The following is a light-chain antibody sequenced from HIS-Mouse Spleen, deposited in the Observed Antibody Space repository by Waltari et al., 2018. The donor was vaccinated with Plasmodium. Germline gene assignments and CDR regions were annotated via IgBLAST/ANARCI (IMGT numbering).Light chain of an antibody. CDR2: DAS. V-gene: IGKV1-39*01. CDR1: QSSSSY. Sequence: DIQMTQSPSSLSAYVGDRVTITCRSSQSSSSYLNWYQQKPGKAPKLLIYDASSLQSGIPSRFSGSGSGTDFTLPISSLQPEDFATYYCQQNYNTWTFGQGTKVEIK. CDR3: QQNYNTWT. J-gene: IGKJ1*01.